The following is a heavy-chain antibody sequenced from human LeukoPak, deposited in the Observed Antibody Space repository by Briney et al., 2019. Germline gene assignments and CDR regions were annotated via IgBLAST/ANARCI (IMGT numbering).Heavy chain of an antibody. J-gene: IGHJ4*02. CDR2: ICYDGSNK. D-gene: IGHD6-6*01. V-gene: IGHV3-33*01. CDR3: ARDKYSSSSYYFDY. CDR1: GFTFSSYG. Sequence: QSGGSLRLSCAASGFTFSSYGMHWVRQAPGKGLVWVPVICYDGSNKYYADSVKGRFTISRDNSKNKLYLQMNSLRAEDTAVYYCARDKYSSSSYYFDYWGQGTLVTVSS.